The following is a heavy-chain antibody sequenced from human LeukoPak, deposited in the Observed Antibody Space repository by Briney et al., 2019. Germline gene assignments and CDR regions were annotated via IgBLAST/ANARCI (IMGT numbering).Heavy chain of an antibody. Sequence: GGSLRLSCAASGFTCSNYAMHWVRRAPGKGLEWVAVTSYDGSHIYYADSVKGRFTISRDTSKNTLYLQMNSLRAEDTALYYCAKGQMLDYGLDVWGQWTTVTVSS. CDR1: GFTCSNYA. D-gene: IGHD2-8*01. CDR3: AKGQMLDYGLDV. J-gene: IGHJ6*02. CDR2: TSYDGSHI. V-gene: IGHV3-30*18.